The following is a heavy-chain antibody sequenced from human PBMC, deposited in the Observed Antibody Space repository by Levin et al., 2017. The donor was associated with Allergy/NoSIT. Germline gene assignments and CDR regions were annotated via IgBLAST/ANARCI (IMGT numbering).Heavy chain of an antibody. CDR3: AKDVYGSGWYPLGNDAFEM. Sequence: GGSLRLSCAASGFTFSSYGMHWVRQAPGKGLEWVAVISSDGRKKFYADSVKGRFIISRDNSKNTLDLQMNSLRAEDTAVYYCAKDVYGSGWYPLGNDAFEMWGQGTKVSVSS. J-gene: IGHJ3*02. V-gene: IGHV3-30*18. CDR2: ISSDGRKK. CDR1: GFTFSSYG. D-gene: IGHD6-19*01.